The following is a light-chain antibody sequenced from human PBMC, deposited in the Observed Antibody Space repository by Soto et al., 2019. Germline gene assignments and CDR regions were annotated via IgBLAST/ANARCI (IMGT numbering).Light chain of an antibody. Sequence: QSVLAQPASVSGSPGQSITISCTGTISDVGAYNYVSWYQHHPGKAPKLMIFAVSNRPSGISNRFSGSKSGNTASLTISGLPAEAEDDYYCSSYISATPPYVLGPGSKVTV. CDR2: AVS. CDR1: ISDVGAYNY. CDR3: SSYISATPPYV. J-gene: IGLJ1*01. V-gene: IGLV2-14*01.